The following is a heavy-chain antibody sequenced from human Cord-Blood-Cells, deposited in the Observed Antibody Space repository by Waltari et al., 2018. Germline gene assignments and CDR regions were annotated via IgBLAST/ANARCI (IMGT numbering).Heavy chain of an antibody. CDR2: IYTSGST. CDR3: ARDGLGGVAAAGMDY. D-gene: IGHD6-13*01. V-gene: IGHV4-4*07. J-gene: IGHJ4*02. Sequence: QVQLQESGPGLVKPSETLSLTCTVPGGSISSYYGSWVRQPAGKGLEWIGRIYTSGSTNYNPSLKSRVTMSVDTSKNQFSLKLSSVTAADTAVYYCARDGLGGVAAAGMDYWGQGTLVTVSS. CDR1: GGSISSYY.